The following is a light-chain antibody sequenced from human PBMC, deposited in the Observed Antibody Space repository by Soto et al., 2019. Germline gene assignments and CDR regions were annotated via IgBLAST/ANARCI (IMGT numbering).Light chain of an antibody. CDR3: QQRSNWPRT. CDR2: DAS. V-gene: IGKV3-11*01. CDR1: QSVSSS. J-gene: IGKJ2*01. Sequence: EIVLTQSPATLSLSPGERATLSCRASQSVSSSLGWYQQIPGQAPRLLFYDASNRATGIPARFSGSGSGTDFTLTISSLEPEDFAVYYCQQRSNWPRTFGQGTKLEIK.